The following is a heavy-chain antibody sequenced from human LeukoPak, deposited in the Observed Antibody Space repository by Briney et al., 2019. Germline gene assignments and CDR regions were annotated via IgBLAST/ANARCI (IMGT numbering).Heavy chain of an antibody. J-gene: IGHJ4*02. CDR1: GFSFSDYY. V-gene: IGHV3-11*06. Sequence: GGSLRLSCAASGFSFSDYYMIWIRQAPGKGLEWVSYISSSGSDTDYADSVKGRFTISRDNVKNSLYLQMNSLRADDTAVYYCARGYSLGYKYWGQGTLVTVSS. CDR3: ARGYSLGYKY. D-gene: IGHD5-12*01. CDR2: ISSSGSDT.